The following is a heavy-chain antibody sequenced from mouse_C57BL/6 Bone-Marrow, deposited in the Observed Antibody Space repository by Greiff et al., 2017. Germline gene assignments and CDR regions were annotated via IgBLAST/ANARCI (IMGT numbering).Heavy chain of an antibody. D-gene: IGHD1-1*02. Sequence: VQLKQSGPELVKPGASVKIPCKASGYTFTDYNMDWVKQSHGKSLEWIGDINPNNGGTIYNQKFKGKATLTVDKSSSTAYMELRSLTSEDTAVYYCARWGWPGGYFDVWGTGTTVTVSS. CDR1: GYTFTDYN. CDR3: ARWGWPGGYFDV. V-gene: IGHV1-18*01. CDR2: INPNNGGT. J-gene: IGHJ1*03.